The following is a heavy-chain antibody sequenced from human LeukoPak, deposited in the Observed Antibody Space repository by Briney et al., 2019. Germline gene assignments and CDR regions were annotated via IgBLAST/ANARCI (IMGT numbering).Heavy chain of an antibody. J-gene: IGHJ5*02. CDR1: GFTFSRYG. V-gene: IGHV3-30*03. CDR2: ISYDGSTK. Sequence: GGSLRLSCAVSGFTFSRYGMHWVRQAPGPGLDSVAVISYDGSTKYYADSVKGRFTISRDNAKNTLYLQMNSLRAEDTAVYYCVFGYYYDSGSQYNWFDTWGQGTLVTVSS. D-gene: IGHD3-10*01. CDR3: VFGYYYDSGSQYNWFDT.